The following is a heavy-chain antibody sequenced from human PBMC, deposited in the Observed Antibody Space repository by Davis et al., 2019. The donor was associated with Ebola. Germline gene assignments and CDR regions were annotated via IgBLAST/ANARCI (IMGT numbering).Heavy chain of an antibody. CDR3: ARGNYDFWSGPQYYFDY. CDR1: GYSFTSYW. V-gene: IGHV5-51*01. Sequence: GESLKISCKGSGYSFTSYWIGWVRQMPGKGLEWMGIIYPGDSDTRYSPSFQGQVTISADKSISTAYLQWSSLKASDTAMYYCARGNYDFWSGPQYYFDYWGQGTLVTVSS. CDR2: IYPGDSDT. J-gene: IGHJ4*02. D-gene: IGHD3-3*01.